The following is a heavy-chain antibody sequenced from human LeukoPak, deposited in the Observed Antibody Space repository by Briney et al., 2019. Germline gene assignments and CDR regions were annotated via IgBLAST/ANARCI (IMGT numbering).Heavy chain of an antibody. V-gene: IGHV4-38-2*01. CDR2: IHHSGNT. D-gene: IGHD3-10*01. Sequence: SETLSLTCAVSGYSISNTYYWGWIRQPPRKVLEWLGGIHHSGNTDYNPSLKGRVTISVDTSKKQFSLKLSSVTAADTAVYYCARQSYDSGSLYYTYWGQGTLVTVSS. CDR1: GYSISNTYY. CDR3: ARQSYDSGSLYYTY. J-gene: IGHJ4*02.